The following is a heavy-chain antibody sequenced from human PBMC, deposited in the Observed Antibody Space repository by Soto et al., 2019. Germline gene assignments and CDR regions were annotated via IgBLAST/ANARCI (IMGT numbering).Heavy chain of an antibody. D-gene: IGHD3-22*01. Sequence: QVQLVQSGAEVKKPGSSVKVSCKASGGTFSSYAISWVRQAPGQGLEWMGGIIPIFGSANYAQTFQGRVTITADESTSTAYMELSSLRTEDTAVYYCAISPYDSSDYFLNFDYSGQGTLVTVSS. CDR3: AISPYDSSDYFLNFDY. CDR1: GGTFSSYA. J-gene: IGHJ4*02. CDR2: IIPIFGSA. V-gene: IGHV1-69*01.